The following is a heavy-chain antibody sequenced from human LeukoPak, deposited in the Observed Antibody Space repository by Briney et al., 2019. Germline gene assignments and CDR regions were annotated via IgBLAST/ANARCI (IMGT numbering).Heavy chain of an antibody. D-gene: IGHD1-26*01. J-gene: IGHJ4*02. CDR1: GFTFSSYG. Sequence: GGSLRLSCAASGFTFSSYGMHWVRQAPGKGLEWVAVIWYDGSNKYYADSVKGRLTISRDNSKNTLYLQMNSLRAEDTAVYYCARDGGELVSDYWGQGTLVTVSS. V-gene: IGHV3-33*01. CDR3: ARDGGELVSDY. CDR2: IWYDGSNK.